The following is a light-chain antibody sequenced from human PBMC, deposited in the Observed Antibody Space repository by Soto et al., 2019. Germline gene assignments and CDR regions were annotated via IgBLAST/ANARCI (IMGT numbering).Light chain of an antibody. J-gene: IGKJ5*01. CDR2: DTS. Sequence: EIVLTQSPATLSLSPGERATLSCRASQSIGSYLAWYQQKPGQAPRLLIYDTSNRSTDIPARFSGSGSGTDFTLTISSLEPKDFALYYCQQRNNWPPITFGRGTRLEIK. CDR1: QSIGSY. CDR3: QQRNNWPPIT. V-gene: IGKV3-11*01.